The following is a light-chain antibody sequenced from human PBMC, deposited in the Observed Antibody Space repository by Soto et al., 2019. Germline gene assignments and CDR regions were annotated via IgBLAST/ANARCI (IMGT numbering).Light chain of an antibody. J-gene: IGKJ1*01. V-gene: IGKV3-20*01. CDR2: GAS. CDR3: QQYGNSPPWT. CDR1: QSVSSSY. Sequence: IVVTQSPGTLSLSPGERATLSCRASQSVSSSYLAWYQQKPGQAPRLLIYGASSRATGIPDRFSGSGSGTDFTLTISRLEPEDFAVYYCQQYGNSPPWTFGQGTKVDI.